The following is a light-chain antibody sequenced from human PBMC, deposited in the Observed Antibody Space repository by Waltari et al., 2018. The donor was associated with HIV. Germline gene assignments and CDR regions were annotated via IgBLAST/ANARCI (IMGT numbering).Light chain of an antibody. CDR1: QSVSSS. Sequence: EIALTQSPATLSLSPGDRATLSCRASQSVSSSLAWYQQKPGQAPRLRIYDASNRATGIPARFSGSGSGTDFTLTISSLEPEDFAVYYCQQRSNWPPYTFGQRTKLEIK. J-gene: IGKJ2*01. V-gene: IGKV3-11*01. CDR2: DAS. CDR3: QQRSNWPPYT.